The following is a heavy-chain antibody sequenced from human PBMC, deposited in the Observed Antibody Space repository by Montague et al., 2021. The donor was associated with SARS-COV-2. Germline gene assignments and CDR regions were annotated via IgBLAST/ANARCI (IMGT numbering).Heavy chain of an antibody. CDR3: ARPKHDNSPDRAFDI. Sequence: TLSLTCTVSGGSISSGSYYWSWIRQPAGKGLEWIGRIYTSGSTNYNPSLKSRVTISVDTSKNQFSLRLMSVTAADSAVYYCARPKHDNSPDRAFDIWGQGTMVTVSS. CDR1: GGSISSGSYY. CDR2: IYTSGST. V-gene: IGHV4-61*02. J-gene: IGHJ3*02. D-gene: IGHD3-22*01.